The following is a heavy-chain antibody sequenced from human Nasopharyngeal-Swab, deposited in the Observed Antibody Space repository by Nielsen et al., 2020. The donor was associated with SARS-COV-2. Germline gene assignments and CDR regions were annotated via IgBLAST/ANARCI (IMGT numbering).Heavy chain of an antibody. V-gene: IGHV3-7*01. CDR3: ARYRNGFIYYYYGMDV. Sequence: GESLKISCAASGFTISSYWMSWVRQAPGKGLEWVANIKQDGSEKYYVDSVKGRFTISRDNAKNSLYLQMNSLRHEDTAVYYWARYRNGFIYYYYGMDVWGQGTTVTVSS. CDR1: GFTISSYW. J-gene: IGHJ6*02. D-gene: IGHD3-3*01. CDR2: IKQDGSEK.